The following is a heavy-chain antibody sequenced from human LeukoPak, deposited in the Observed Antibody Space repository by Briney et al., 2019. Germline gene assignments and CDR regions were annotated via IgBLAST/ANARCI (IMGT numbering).Heavy chain of an antibody. CDR2: ISGSGGST. CDR1: GFTFSSYA. D-gene: IGHD3-10*01. J-gene: IGHJ4*02. Sequence: GGSLRLSCAASGFTFSSYAMSWVRQTPGKGLEWVSAISGSGGSTYYADSVKGRFTISRDNSKNTLYLQMNSLRAEDTAVNYCAKDRLWFGELSCFDYWGQGTLVTVSS. CDR3: AKDRLWFGELSCFDY. V-gene: IGHV3-23*01.